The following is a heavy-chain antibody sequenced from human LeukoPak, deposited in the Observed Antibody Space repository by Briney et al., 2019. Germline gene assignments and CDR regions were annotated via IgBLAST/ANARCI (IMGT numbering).Heavy chain of an antibody. D-gene: IGHD1-26*01. CDR1: GFTFNNYA. CDR2: IAFDGINN. V-gene: IGHV3-30*04. Sequence: PGGSLRLSCAASGFTFNNYAMHWVRQAPGKGLEWVAIIAFDGINNFYTSSVKGRFTISRDNSKSTLYLQMNSLRPEDSAVYYCARATGGSYYDADYYYGLDVWGQGTTVTVS. CDR3: ARATGGSYYDADYYYGLDV. J-gene: IGHJ6*02.